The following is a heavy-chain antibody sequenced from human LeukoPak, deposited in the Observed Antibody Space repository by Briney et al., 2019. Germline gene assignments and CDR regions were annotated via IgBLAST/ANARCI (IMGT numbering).Heavy chain of an antibody. D-gene: IGHD1-26*01. Sequence: ASVKVSCKAAGFTFTAYGINWMRQAPGQGREWMGWIGAYNGDTKYAQKVQGRVSMTTDTSTNTAYMEVRSLRADDTALYYCARLGRYHLFSYMDVWGKGTTVTVSS. CDR3: ARLGRYHLFSYMDV. J-gene: IGHJ6*03. CDR2: IGAYNGDT. CDR1: GFTFTAYG. V-gene: IGHV1-18*01.